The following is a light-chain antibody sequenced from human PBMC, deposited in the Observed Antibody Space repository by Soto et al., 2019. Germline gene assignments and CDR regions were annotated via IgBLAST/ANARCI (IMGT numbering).Light chain of an antibody. Sequence: AIQMTQSPSSLSASVGDRVTIACRASQGIRNDLGWYQQKPGKAPKLLIYAASSLRTGVPSRFSGSGSGTDFTLTISSLQPEDFATYYFLQDYNYPWTFGQGTKVELK. J-gene: IGKJ1*01. V-gene: IGKV1-6*01. CDR3: LQDYNYPWT. CDR2: AAS. CDR1: QGIRND.